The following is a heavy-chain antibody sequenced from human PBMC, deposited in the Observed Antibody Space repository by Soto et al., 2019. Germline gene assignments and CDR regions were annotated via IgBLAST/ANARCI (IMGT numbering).Heavy chain of an antibody. CDR3: VKGGTGTIDWFDP. CDR2: IRGGSVTT. D-gene: IGHD1-7*01. J-gene: IGHJ5*02. Sequence: PGGSLRLSCAASGFTFGNSAMSWVRQAPGKGLEWVSTIRGGSVTTYYADSVKGRFAIIRDISKNTLYLQMNSLGVGDTAVYYCVKGGTGTIDWFDPWGQGTLVTVSS. V-gene: IGHV3-23*01. CDR1: GFTFGNSA.